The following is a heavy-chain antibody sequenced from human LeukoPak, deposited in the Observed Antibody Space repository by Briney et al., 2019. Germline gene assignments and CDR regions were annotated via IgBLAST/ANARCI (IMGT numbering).Heavy chain of an antibody. J-gene: IGHJ4*02. CDR2: INPSGGST. V-gene: IGHV1-46*01. D-gene: IGHD5-24*01. CDR1: GGTFSSYA. Sequence: ASVKVSCKASGGTFSSYAISWVRQAPGQGLEWMGIINPSGGSTSYAQKFQGRVTMTRDASTSTVYTELSSLRSEDTAVYYCAREDGYNSHFDYWGQGTLVTVSS. CDR3: AREDGYNSHFDY.